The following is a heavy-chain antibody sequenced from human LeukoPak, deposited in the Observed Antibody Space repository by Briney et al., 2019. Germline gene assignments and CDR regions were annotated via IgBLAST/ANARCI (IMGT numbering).Heavy chain of an antibody. V-gene: IGHV3-23*01. Sequence: GGSLRLSCAASGFTFNSYAMSWVRQAPGKGLEWVSAISGSGRSTYYADSVKGRFTISRDNSKNTLYLQMNSLRAEDTAIYYCAKHLWFGESKDYFDYWGQGTLVTVSS. CDR3: AKHLWFGESKDYFDY. CDR1: GFTFNSYA. D-gene: IGHD3-10*01. CDR2: ISGSGRST. J-gene: IGHJ4*02.